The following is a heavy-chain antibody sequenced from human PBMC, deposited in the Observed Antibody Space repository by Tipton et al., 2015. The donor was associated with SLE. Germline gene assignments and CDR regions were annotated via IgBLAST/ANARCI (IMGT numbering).Heavy chain of an antibody. CDR2: ISPSVST. Sequence: LRLSCAASEFTFSRYWMSWVRQAAGKGLEWIGEISPSVSTNYNPSLKSRVTISVDTSKNQFSLQLNSVTPEDTAVYYCARVWGTGSRGVDYWGQGTLVTVSS. CDR3: ARVWGTGSRGVDY. D-gene: IGHD2-2*01. V-gene: IGHV4-34*01. J-gene: IGHJ4*02. CDR1: EFTFSRYW.